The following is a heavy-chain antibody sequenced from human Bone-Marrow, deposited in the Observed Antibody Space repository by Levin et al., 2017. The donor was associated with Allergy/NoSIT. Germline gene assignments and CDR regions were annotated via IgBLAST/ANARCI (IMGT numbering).Heavy chain of an antibody. Sequence: ETLSLTCTVSGFSLNIARMGVAWIRQPPGKALEWLAHIFWNDETAYSTSLQSRLSISKDTSKSQVVLTMTNVDPVDTGTYFCARIRDFDLWSGYDFWGQGMLVTVSS. CDR3: ARIRDFDLWSGYDF. V-gene: IGHV2-26*01. J-gene: IGHJ4*02. CDR2: IFWNDET. D-gene: IGHD3-3*01. CDR1: GFSLNIARMG.